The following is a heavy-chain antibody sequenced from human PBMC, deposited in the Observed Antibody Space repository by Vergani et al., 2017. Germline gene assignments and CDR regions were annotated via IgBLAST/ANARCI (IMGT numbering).Heavy chain of an antibody. CDR2: ISYDGSHK. CDR1: GFTLSSYA. D-gene: IGHD6-13*01. J-gene: IGHJ1*01. V-gene: IGHV3-30*01. CDR3: ARGGDSSSWYYFQH. Sequence: QVQLVESGGGVVQTGRSLRLSCADPGFTLSSYAMHWVRRAPGKGVGWVAVISYDGSHKYYAASVKGRFAISRDNSKNTLYLQMNSLSAEDTAVYYCARGGDSSSWYYFQHWGQGTLVTVSS.